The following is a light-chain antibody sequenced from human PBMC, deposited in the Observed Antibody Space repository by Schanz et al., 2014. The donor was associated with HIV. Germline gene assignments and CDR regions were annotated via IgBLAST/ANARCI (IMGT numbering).Light chain of an antibody. CDR2: DTS. CDR3: LLSYSGARV. V-gene: IGLV7-46*01. J-gene: IGLJ3*02. Sequence: QAVVTQESLLTVSPGGTVTLTCGSSTGAVTSGHYAYWFQQKPGQAPRTLIHDTSNKHSWTPARFSGSLLGGKAALTLSGAQPEDEAEYYCLLSYSGARVFGGGTKLTVL. CDR1: TGAVTSGHY.